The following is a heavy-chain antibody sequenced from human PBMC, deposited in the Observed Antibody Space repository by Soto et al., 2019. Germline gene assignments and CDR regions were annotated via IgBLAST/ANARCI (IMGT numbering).Heavy chain of an antibody. J-gene: IGHJ5*02. CDR1: GGTFSSYA. V-gene: IGHV1-69*13. CDR2: IIPVFGTA. D-gene: IGHD2-2*02. Sequence: SVKVSCKASGGTFSSYAISWVRQAPGQGLEWMGGIIPVFGTANYAQKFQGRVTITADESTSTAYMELSSLRSEDTAVYYCARGPVVVPAAIYYCFDPWGQGTPVTVSS. CDR3: ARGPVVVPAAIYYCFDP.